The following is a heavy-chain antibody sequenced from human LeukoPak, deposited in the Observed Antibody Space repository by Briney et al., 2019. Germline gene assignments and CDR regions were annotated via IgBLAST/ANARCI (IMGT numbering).Heavy chain of an antibody. CDR1: GGSISIYY. CDR3: ARGLWFGDENPPYFDY. CDR2: IYTSGST. Sequence: SETLSLTCTVSGGSISIYYWSWIRQPAGKGLEWIGRIYTSGSTNYNPSLKSRVTMSVDTSKNQFSLKLSSVTAADTALYYCARGLWFGDENPPYFDYWGQGTLVTVSS. J-gene: IGHJ4*02. D-gene: IGHD3-10*01. V-gene: IGHV4-4*07.